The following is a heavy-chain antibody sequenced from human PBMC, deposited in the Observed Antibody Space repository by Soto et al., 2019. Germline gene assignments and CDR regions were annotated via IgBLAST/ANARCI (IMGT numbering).Heavy chain of an antibody. CDR3: ARSPEATVTAFDY. Sequence: QVQLQESGPGLVKPSQTLSLTCTVSGGSISSGGYYWSWIRQHPGKGLEWIGYIYYSGSTYYNPSIKRRVTISVDTSKNQFSLKLSSVTAADTAVYYCARSPEATVTAFDYWGQGTLVTVSS. J-gene: IGHJ4*02. CDR2: IYYSGST. V-gene: IGHV4-31*03. CDR1: GGSISSGGYY. D-gene: IGHD4-17*01.